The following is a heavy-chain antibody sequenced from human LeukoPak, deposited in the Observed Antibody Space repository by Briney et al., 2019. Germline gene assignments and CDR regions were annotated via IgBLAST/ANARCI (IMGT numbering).Heavy chain of an antibody. J-gene: IGHJ6*03. CDR1: GGSFSGYY. D-gene: IGHD6-13*01. Sequence: PSETLSLTCAVYGGSFSGYYWSWIRQPPGKGLEWIGEINHSGSTNYNPSLKSRVTISVDTSKNQFSLKLSSVTAADTAVYYCARRLKRGSSSPPYYYMDVWGKGTTVTVSS. CDR3: ARRLKRGSSSPPYYYMDV. CDR2: INHSGST. V-gene: IGHV4-34*01.